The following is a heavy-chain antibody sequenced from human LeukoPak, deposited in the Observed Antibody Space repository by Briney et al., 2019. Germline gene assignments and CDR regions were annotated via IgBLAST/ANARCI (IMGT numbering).Heavy chain of an antibody. D-gene: IGHD5-18*01. CDR3: ARAGHSYGRTRLDY. J-gene: IGHJ4*02. CDR2: INHSGST. Sequence: SETLSLTCAVYGGSFSGYYWSWIRQPPGKGLEWIGEINHSGSTNYNPSLKSRVTISVDTSKNQFSLKLSSVTAADTAVYYCARAGHSYGRTRLDYWGQGTLVTVSS. V-gene: IGHV4-34*01. CDR1: GGSFSGYY.